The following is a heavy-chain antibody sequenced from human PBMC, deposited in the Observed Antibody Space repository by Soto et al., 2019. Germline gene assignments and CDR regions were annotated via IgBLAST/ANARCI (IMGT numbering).Heavy chain of an antibody. Sequence: PWGSLRLSGAGSGFTFSSCAMSWLRHAPGKGLEWVAATSYDGSNTYYAASLKGRFIIPRHNPKNTLDLLLNTLRAEATAVYYCAGVYYGGNSVNNYWGQGTPVTVSS. V-gene: IGHV3-30-3*01. CDR2: TSYDGSNT. J-gene: IGHJ4*02. CDR1: GFTFSSCA. D-gene: IGHD2-8*01. CDR3: AGVYYGGNSVNNY.